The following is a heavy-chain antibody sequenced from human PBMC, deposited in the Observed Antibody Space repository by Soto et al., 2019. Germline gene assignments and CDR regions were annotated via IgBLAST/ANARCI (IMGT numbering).Heavy chain of an antibody. CDR3: AKAGGKLGVTVFLPDY. V-gene: IGHV3-30*18. D-gene: IGHD7-27*01. Sequence: QVQLVESGGGVVQPGRSLRLSCAAAEFSFSSYAMHWVRQAPGKGLESVAIISFDGRNEYYPDSLKGRFTISRDNSKNTLYLQMNSLRPEDTAVYFCAKAGGKLGVTVFLPDYWGQGTLVTVSS. CDR1: EFSFSSYA. CDR2: ISFDGRNE. J-gene: IGHJ4*02.